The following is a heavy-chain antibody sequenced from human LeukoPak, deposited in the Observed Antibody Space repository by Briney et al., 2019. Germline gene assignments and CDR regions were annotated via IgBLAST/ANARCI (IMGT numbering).Heavy chain of an antibody. V-gene: IGHV3-30*02. J-gene: IGHJ4*02. D-gene: IGHD3-10*01. CDR3: ARDRRLWFGELLLGDYFDY. Sequence: PGGSLRLSCAASGFTFSTYGMHWVRQAPGKGLEWVTFIRYDGSNKYYADSVKGRFTISRDNSKNTLYLQMNSLRAEDTAVYYCARDRRLWFGELLLGDYFDYWGQGTLVTVSS. CDR2: IRYDGSNK. CDR1: GFTFSTYG.